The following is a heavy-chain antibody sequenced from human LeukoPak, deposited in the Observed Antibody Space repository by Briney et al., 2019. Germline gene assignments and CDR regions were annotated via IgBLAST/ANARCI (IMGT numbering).Heavy chain of an antibody. D-gene: IGHD3-22*01. V-gene: IGHV3-23*01. Sequence: GGSLRLSCAASGFTFSSYAMSWVRQAPGKGLEWVSAISGSGGSTYYADSVKGRFTISRDNSKNTLYLQMNSLRAEDTAVYYCAKGLRVMYYYDSSGYPPRAYWGQGTLVTVSS. CDR2: ISGSGGST. CDR1: GFTFSSYA. J-gene: IGHJ4*02. CDR3: AKGLRVMYYYDSSGYPPRAY.